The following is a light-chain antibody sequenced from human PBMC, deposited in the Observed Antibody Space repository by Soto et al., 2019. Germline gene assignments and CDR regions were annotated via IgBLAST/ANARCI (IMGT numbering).Light chain of an antibody. Sequence: AIRMTQSPSSFSASTGDRVTITCRASQGIRSHLAWYQQKPGKAPKLLIYAASTLQSGVPSRFSGSGSGTDFTLTISCLQSEDFATYYCQQYYSYPRTFGGGTKVEIK. CDR3: QQYYSYPRT. CDR1: QGIRSH. V-gene: IGKV1-8*01. J-gene: IGKJ4*01. CDR2: AAS.